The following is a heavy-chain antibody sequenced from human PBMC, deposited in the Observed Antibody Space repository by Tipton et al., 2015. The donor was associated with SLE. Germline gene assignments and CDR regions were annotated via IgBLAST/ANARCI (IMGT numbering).Heavy chain of an antibody. CDR1: GFTFDDYT. J-gene: IGHJ4*02. V-gene: IGHV3-43*01. CDR2: ISWDGGST. CDR3: AREQRGYAYGYFDI. D-gene: IGHD5-18*01. Sequence: SLRLSCAASGFTFDDYTMHWVRQAPGKGLEWVSLISWDGGSTYYADSVKGRFTISRDNSKNSLYLQMNSLRAEDRATYFCAREQRGYAYGYFDIWGQGTQITVSS.